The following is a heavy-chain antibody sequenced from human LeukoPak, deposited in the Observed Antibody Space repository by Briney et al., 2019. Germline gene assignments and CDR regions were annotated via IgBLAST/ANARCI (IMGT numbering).Heavy chain of an antibody. CDR2: ISAYNGNT. D-gene: IGHD3-16*02. CDR1: GYTFTSYG. CDR3: AREVTFGGVIVAYYGMDV. J-gene: IGHJ6*02. V-gene: IGHV1-18*01. Sequence: ASVKVSCKASGYTFTSYGISWVRQAPGQGLEWMEWISAYNGNTNYAQKLQGRVTMTTDTSTSTAYMELRSLRSNDTAVYYCAREVTFGGVIVAYYGMDVWGQGTTVTVSS.